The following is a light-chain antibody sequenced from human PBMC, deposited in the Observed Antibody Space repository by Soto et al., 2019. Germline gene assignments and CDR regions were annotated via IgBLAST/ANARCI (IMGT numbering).Light chain of an antibody. CDR2: WAS. CDR3: LQSDSTPRT. V-gene: IGKV4-1*01. CDR1: QSVLYSSNNKNY. Sequence: DIVMTQSPDSLAVSLGERATINCKSSQSVLYSSNNKNYLAWYQQKPGQPPKLLIYWASTRESGVPDRFSGSGSGTDSTLTISSLKAEDLAVYYYLQSDSTPRTFGQGTKVEIK. J-gene: IGKJ1*01.